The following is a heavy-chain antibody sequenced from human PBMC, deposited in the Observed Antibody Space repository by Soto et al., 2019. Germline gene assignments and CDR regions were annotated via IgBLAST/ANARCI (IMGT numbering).Heavy chain of an antibody. CDR2: ISWNSGSI. Sequence: SPGLSRGASGFTFYDFVMHLGRGTPGKGLEWVSGISWNSGSIGYADSVKGRFTISRDNAKNSLYLQMNSLRAEDTALYYCAKGQRVIALMCPFDYWGQGTLVTVSS. CDR1: GFTFYDFV. V-gene: IGHV3-9*01. J-gene: IGHJ4*02. D-gene: IGHD2-21*01. CDR3: AKGQRVIALMCPFDY.